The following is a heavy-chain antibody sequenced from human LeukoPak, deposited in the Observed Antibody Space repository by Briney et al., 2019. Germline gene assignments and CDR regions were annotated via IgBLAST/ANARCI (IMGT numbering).Heavy chain of an antibody. Sequence: ASVKVSCTASGYTFTGYYMHWVRQAPGQGLEWMGWINPNSGGTNYAQKFQGRVTMTRDTSISTAYMELSRLRSDDTAVYYCASELAAWYYYDSSGYQTDYWGQGTLVTVSS. J-gene: IGHJ4*02. CDR2: INPNSGGT. CDR3: ASELAAWYYYDSSGYQTDY. D-gene: IGHD3-22*01. CDR1: GYTFTGYY. V-gene: IGHV1-2*02.